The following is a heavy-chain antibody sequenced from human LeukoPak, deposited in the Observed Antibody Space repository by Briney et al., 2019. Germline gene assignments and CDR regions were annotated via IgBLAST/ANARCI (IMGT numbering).Heavy chain of an antibody. CDR1: GFTVSSNY. D-gene: IGHD6-13*01. CDR3: TTDPDLIEVAAAGNPFQH. V-gene: IGHV3-15*01. Sequence: TGGSLRLSCAASGFTVSSNYMSWVRQAPGKGLEWVGRIKNKFDGETTDYAAPVKGRFTISRDDSKNMVYLQMNSLKIEDTAVYYCTTDPDLIEVAAAGNPFQHWGQGTLVTVSS. J-gene: IGHJ1*01. CDR2: IKNKFDGETT.